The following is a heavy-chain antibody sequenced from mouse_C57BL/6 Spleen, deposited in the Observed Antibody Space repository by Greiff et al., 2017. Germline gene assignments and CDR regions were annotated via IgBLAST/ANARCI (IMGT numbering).Heavy chain of an antibody. CDR1: GYTFTDYN. J-gene: IGHJ3*01. V-gene: IGHV1-18*01. D-gene: IGHD2-3*01. CDR2: INPNNGGT. Sequence: EVKLMESGPELVKPGASVKIPCKASGYTFTDYNMDWVKQSHGKSLEWIGDINPNNGGTIYNQKFKGKATLTVDKSSSTAYMELRSLTSEDTAVYYCAREFYDGLFAYWGQGTLVTVSA. CDR3: AREFYDGLFAY.